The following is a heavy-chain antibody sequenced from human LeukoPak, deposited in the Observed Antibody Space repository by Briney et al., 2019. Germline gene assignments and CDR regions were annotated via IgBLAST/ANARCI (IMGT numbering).Heavy chain of an antibody. CDR2: IYYSETT. CDR3: ARATMVRGRPLKY. CDR1: GGSMSGFY. Sequence: PSETLSLTCTVSGGSMSGFYWSWIRQPPEKGLEWIGYIYYSETTDYNPSLKSRVTISADTSKNQFSLKLSSVTAADTAVYYCARATMVRGRPLKYWGQGTLVTVSS. D-gene: IGHD3-10*01. J-gene: IGHJ4*02. V-gene: IGHV4-59*12.